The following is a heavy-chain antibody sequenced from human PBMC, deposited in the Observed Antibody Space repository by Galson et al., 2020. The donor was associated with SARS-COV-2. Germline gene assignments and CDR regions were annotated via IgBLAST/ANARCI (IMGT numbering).Heavy chain of an antibody. Sequence: SETLSLTCTVSGGSISSSSYYWGWIRQPPGKGLEWIGSIYYSGSTYYNPSLKSRVTISVDTSMNQFSLKLNSVTAADTAVYYCARSERGYSYGSVDYWGQGTLVTVSS. CDR1: GGSISSSSYY. D-gene: IGHD5-18*01. CDR2: IYYSGST. V-gene: IGHV4-39*01. CDR3: ARSERGYSYGSVDY. J-gene: IGHJ4*02.